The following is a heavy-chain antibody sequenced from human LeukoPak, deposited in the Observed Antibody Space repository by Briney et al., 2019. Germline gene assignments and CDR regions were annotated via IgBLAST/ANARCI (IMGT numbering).Heavy chain of an antibody. CDR1: GYTFTSYD. CDR3: ARDNSVDDNAWWFDP. D-gene: IGHD3-22*01. V-gene: IGHV1-8*02. Sequence: ASVKVSCKASGYTFTSYDINWVRQATGQGLEWMGWMNPNSGNTGYAQKFQGRVTMTRDMSTSTDYLELSSLRSEDTAIYYCARDNSVDDNAWWFDPWGQGTLVTVSS. J-gene: IGHJ5*02. CDR2: MNPNSGNT.